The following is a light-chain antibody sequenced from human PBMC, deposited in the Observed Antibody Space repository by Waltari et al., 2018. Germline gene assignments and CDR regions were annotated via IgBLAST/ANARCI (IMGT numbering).Light chain of an antibody. V-gene: IGKV3-11*01. Sequence: EFVLTQSPANLSLSPGERVTLSCRASKSVSGYLAWYQHKPGQAPRLLIYDASNRATGVPARFSGRDSGADFTLTISSLEPEDFGVYYCQLRARWPPTFTFGQGTKLEI. CDR1: KSVSGY. J-gene: IGKJ2*01. CDR3: QLRARWPPTFT. CDR2: DAS.